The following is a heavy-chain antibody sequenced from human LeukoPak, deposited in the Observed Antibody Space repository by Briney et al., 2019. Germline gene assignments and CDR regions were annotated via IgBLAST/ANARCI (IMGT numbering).Heavy chain of an antibody. CDR3: AREGVSYYDRSGYHY. J-gene: IGHJ4*02. CDR2: INHSGST. CDR1: GGSFSGYY. V-gene: IGHV4-34*01. D-gene: IGHD3-22*01. Sequence: SETLSLTCAVYGGSFSGYYWSWIRQPPGKGLEWIGEINHSGSTNYNPSLKSRVSISIDTSNNHFSLRLSSVTAADTAVYYCAREGVSYYDRSGYHYWGQGTLVTVSS.